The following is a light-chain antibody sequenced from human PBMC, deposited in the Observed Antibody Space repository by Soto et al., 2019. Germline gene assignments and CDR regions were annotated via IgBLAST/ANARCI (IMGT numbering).Light chain of an antibody. CDR2: DVS. Sequence: DIQMTQSPATVSASVGDRVTITCRASHNINYWLAWYQQRPGSAPKLLIYDVSTLQSGVPSRFSGSHSGTEFTLTISTLQPDDFATYYCQHYAFYSHTFGQGTKVEVK. V-gene: IGKV1-5*01. CDR1: HNINYW. J-gene: IGKJ1*01. CDR3: QHYAFYSHT.